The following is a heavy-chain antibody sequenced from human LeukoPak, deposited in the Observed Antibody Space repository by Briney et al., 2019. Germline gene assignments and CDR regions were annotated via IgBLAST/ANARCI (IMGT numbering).Heavy chain of an antibody. J-gene: IGHJ4*02. V-gene: IGHV3-7*01. CDR1: GFTFSRNW. CDR3: ARGGGYPDY. CDR2: INHDGSEE. Sequence: GGSLRLSCAASGFTFSRNWMCWVRQAPGKGLEWVANINHDGSEESYVDSVKGRFTVSRDNAKKSLYLQMNSLRAEDTAVYYCARGGGYPDYWGQGALVTVSS. D-gene: IGHD3-22*01.